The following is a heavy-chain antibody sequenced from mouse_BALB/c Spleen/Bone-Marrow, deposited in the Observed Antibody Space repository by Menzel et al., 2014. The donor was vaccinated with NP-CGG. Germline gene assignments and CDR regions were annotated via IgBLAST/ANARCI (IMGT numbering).Heavy chain of an antibody. CDR2: INPDSSTI. D-gene: IGHD2-1*01. J-gene: IGHJ4*01. V-gene: IGHV4-1*02. CDR3: ARRGGNYVWYAMDY. Sequence: VQLKQSGGGLVQPGGSLKVSCAASGFDFSGYWMSWVRQAPGKGLEWIGEINPDSSTINYTPSLKDKFIISRDNAKNTLYQQMSKVRSEDTALYYCARRGGNYVWYAMDYWGQGTSVTVSS. CDR1: GFDFSGYW.